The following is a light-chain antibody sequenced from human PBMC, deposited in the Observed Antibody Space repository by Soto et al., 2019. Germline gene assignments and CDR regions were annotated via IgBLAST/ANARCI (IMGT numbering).Light chain of an antibody. CDR1: SSDVGAYNY. V-gene: IGLV2-8*01. CDR3: SSYAGSHVV. Sequence: QAVVTQPPSASGSPGQSVTISCTGTSSDVGAYNYVSWYQQHPGKAPKLMIYEVSKRPSGVPDRFSGSKSGNTASLTVSGLQAEDEADYYCSSYAGSHVVFGGGTKLTVL. CDR2: EVS. J-gene: IGLJ2*01.